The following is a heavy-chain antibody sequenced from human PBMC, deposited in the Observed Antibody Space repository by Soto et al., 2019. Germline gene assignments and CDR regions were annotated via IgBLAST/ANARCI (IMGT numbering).Heavy chain of an antibody. J-gene: IGHJ4*02. V-gene: IGHV2-5*02. CDR1: GFSLSTSGVG. CDR2: IYWDDDK. Sequence: SGPTLVNPTQTLTLTCTFSGFSLSTSGVGVGWIRQPPGKALEWLALIYWDDDKRYSPSLKSRLTITKDTSKNQVVLTMTNMDPVDTATYYCAHRPSYCSGGSCYSGSDYWGQGTLVTVSS. D-gene: IGHD2-15*01. CDR3: AHRPSYCSGGSCYSGSDY.